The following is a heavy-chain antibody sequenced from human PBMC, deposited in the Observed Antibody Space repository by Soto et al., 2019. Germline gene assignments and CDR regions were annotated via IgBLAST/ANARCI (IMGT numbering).Heavy chain of an antibody. V-gene: IGHV1-69*13. J-gene: IGHJ3*02. CDR3: ARTPTRRELLGAFDI. D-gene: IGHD1-26*01. CDR2: IIPIFGTA. Sequence: SVKVSCKASGVTLRSYAISWVRQAPRQGLEWMGGIIPIFGTANYAQKFQGRVTITADESTSTAYMELSSLRSEDTAVYYCARTPTRRELLGAFDIWGQGTMVTVSS. CDR1: GVTLRSYA.